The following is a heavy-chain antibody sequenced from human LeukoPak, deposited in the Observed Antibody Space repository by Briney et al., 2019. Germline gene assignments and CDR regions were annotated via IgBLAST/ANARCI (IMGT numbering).Heavy chain of an antibody. CDR2: MNPNSGNT. J-gene: IGHJ4*02. CDR1: GYTFTSYG. D-gene: IGHD2-8*01. V-gene: IGHV1-8*03. CDR3: ALISYCTTVTCYYLDY. Sequence: ASVKVSCKASGYTFTSYGISWVRQAPGQGLEWMGWMNPNSGNTGYAQKFQGRVTITRNTSISTAYMELSSLRSDDTAVYYCALISYCTTVTCYYLDYWGQGTLVTVSS.